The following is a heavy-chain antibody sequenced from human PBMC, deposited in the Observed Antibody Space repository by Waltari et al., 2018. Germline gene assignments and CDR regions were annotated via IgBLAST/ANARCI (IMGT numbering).Heavy chain of an antibody. Sequence: EVQLLESGGGLVQPGGSLRLSCAASGFTFSSYAMSWVRQAPGKGLEWVSAISGSGGSTYYADSVKGRFTISRDNSKNTLYLQMNSLRAEDTAVYYCAKLGYCSSTSCYKPPFDYWGQGTLVIVSS. D-gene: IGHD2-2*02. J-gene: IGHJ4*02. V-gene: IGHV3-23*01. CDR3: AKLGYCSSTSCYKPPFDY. CDR2: ISGSGGST. CDR1: GFTFSSYA.